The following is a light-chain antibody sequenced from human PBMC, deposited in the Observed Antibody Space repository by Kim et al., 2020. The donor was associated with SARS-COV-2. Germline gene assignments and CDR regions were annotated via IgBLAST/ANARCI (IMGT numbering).Light chain of an antibody. V-gene: IGLV2-14*01. J-gene: IGLJ2*01. CDR3: SSYTSSSSVV. Sequence: QSALTQPASVSGSPGQSITISCTGTSSDVGGYNYVSWYQQHPGKAPKLMIYDVSKRPSGVSNRFSGSKSGNTASMTISGLQAEDEADYYCSSYTSSSSVVVGGGTQMNVL. CDR2: DVS. CDR1: SSDVGGYNY.